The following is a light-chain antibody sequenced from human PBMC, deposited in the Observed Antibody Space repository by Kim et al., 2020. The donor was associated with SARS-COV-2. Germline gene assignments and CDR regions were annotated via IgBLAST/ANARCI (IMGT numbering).Light chain of an antibody. CDR1: QSVRSS. CDR3: QQYDNYPVT. V-gene: IGKV1-5*01. CDR2: AGS. J-gene: IGKJ2*01. Sequence: SASVGDRPTIPCRARQSVRSSWAWQQQIPGKAPTLVMYAGSSVESGVPSRFSGSGSGTEFTLTINSLQPDDCATYDCQQYDNYPVTFGQGTKLEI.